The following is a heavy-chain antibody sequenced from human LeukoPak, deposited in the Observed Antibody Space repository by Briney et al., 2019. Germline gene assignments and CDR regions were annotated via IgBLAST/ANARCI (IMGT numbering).Heavy chain of an antibody. J-gene: IGHJ4*02. V-gene: IGHV3-7*04. CDR2: INQDGSEK. Sequence: GGSLRLSCVGSGFTFSSYWMSWVRQAPGKGLEWVPNINQDGSEKYDVDSAKGRFTISRDNAKNSLYLQMNSLRVEDTAMYYCGRGGGGDGSGWSTTDYWGQGTLVTISS. D-gene: IGHD6-19*01. CDR1: GFTFSSYW. CDR3: GRGGGGDGSGWSTTDY.